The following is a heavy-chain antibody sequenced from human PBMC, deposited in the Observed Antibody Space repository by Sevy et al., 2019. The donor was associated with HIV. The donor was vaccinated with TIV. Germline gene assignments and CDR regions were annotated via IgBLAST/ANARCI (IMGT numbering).Heavy chain of an antibody. CDR3: AKESGSDWYFDY. V-gene: IGHV3-33*06. CDR2: IFYDGNYK. CDR1: GFTFSRNG. J-gene: IGHJ4*02. D-gene: IGHD2-21*01. Sequence: GGSLRPSCAASGFTFSRNGMHWVRQAPGKGLEWVAGIFYDGNYKYYADSVKGRFSISRDNSENTLYVQMDSLRVEDTAVYYCAKESGSDWYFDYWGQGTLVTVSS.